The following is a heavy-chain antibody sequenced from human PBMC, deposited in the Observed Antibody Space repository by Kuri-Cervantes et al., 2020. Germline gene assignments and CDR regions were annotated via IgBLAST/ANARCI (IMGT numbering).Heavy chain of an antibody. V-gene: IGHV3-23*01. CDR1: GFIFRNYG. CDR2: ISGSGDIT. CDR3: SNAAYDNYYYYMDV. J-gene: IGHJ6*03. D-gene: IGHD5-12*01. Sequence: GESLKISCAASGFIFRNYGMNWVRQTPGKGLEWVSSISGSGDITYYADSVKGRFTISRDNSKNTLYLQMNSLRDEDAAIYFCSNAAYDNYYYYMDVWGKGTTVTDSS.